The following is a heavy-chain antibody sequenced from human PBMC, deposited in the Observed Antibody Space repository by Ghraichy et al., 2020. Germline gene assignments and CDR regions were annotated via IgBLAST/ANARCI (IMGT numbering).Heavy chain of an antibody. V-gene: IGHV3-23*01. CDR1: GFSFSSYA. D-gene: IGHD3-3*01. CDR3: ARVGGPYYYGSSGYYVEDF. CDR2: IPARGTGT. J-gene: IGHJ4*02. Sequence: GGSLRLSCAASGFSFSSYAMTWVRQVPGKGLEWVSTIPARGTGTYYADSVKGRFTISRDNSNNVLFLQLGSLRAEDTAIYFCARVGGPYYYGSSGYYVEDFWGQGTLVTVCS.